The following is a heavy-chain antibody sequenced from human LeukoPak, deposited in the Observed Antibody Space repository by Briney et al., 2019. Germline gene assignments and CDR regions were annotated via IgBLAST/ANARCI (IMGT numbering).Heavy chain of an antibody. D-gene: IGHD2-2*02. Sequence: ASVKVSCKASGYTFTSYGISWVRQAPGQGLEWMGWISAYNGNTNYAQKLQGRVTMTTDTSTSTAYMELRSLRSEDTAVYYCARGLSIVVVPAAIRDYYYGMDVWGQGTTVTVSS. CDR3: ARGLSIVVVPAAIRDYYYGMDV. CDR1: GYTFTSYG. CDR2: ISAYNGNT. V-gene: IGHV1-18*01. J-gene: IGHJ6*02.